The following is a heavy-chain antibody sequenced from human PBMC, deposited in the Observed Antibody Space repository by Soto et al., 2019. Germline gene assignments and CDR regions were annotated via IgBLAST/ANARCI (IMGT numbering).Heavy chain of an antibody. CDR2: IWYDGSNK. D-gene: IGHD1-1*01. CDR1: GFTFSSYG. J-gene: IGHJ6*02. Sequence: QVQLVESGGGVVQPGRSLRLSCAASGFTFSSYGMHWVRQAPGKGLEWVAVIWYDGSNKYYADSVKGRFTISRDNSKNTLYLQMNSLRAADTAVYYCARGDSGTYYYYYGMDVWGQGTTVTVSS. V-gene: IGHV3-33*01. CDR3: ARGDSGTYYYYYGMDV.